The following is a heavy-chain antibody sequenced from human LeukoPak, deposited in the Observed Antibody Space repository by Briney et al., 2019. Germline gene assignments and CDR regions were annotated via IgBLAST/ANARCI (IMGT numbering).Heavy chain of an antibody. V-gene: IGHV3-13*04. CDR2: IETAGEI. CDR1: GFTFSRYD. J-gene: IGHJ3*02. D-gene: IGHD3-16*01. Sequence: GGSLRLSCAASGFTFSRYDMHWVRQGTGKGLEWVSAIETAGEIHYAGSVKGRFTISRENAKNSLYLQMNSLRAGDTAVYYCVRDYSGENVFDIWGQGTMVTVSS. CDR3: VRDYSGENVFDI.